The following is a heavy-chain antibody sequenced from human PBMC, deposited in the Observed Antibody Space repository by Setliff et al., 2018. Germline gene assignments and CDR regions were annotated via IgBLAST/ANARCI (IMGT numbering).Heavy chain of an antibody. V-gene: IGHV4-38-2*01. CDR2: IYHSGST. CDR3: ARGGYSRGPPVYYFDY. J-gene: IGHJ4*02. D-gene: IGHD5-12*01. Sequence: PSETLSLTCAVSGYSISSGYYWGWIRQPPGKGLEWIGSIYHSGSTYYNPSLKSRVTISVDTSKNQFSLKLSSVTAADTAVYYCARGGYSRGPPVYYFDYWGQGTLVTVSS. CDR1: GYSISSGYY.